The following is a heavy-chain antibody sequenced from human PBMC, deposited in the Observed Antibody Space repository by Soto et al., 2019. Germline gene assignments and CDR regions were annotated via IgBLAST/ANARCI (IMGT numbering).Heavy chain of an antibody. CDR2: IIPIFGTA. CDR1: GGTFSSYA. D-gene: IGHD3-10*01. V-gene: IGHV1-69*13. CDR3: ARDGSGSYHKMGYGMDV. J-gene: IGHJ6*02. Sequence: SVKVSCKASGGTFSSYAISWVRQAPGQGLEWMGGIIPIFGTANYAQKFQGRVTITADESTSTAYMELSSLRSEDKAVYYCARDGSGSYHKMGYGMDVWGQGTTVTVSS.